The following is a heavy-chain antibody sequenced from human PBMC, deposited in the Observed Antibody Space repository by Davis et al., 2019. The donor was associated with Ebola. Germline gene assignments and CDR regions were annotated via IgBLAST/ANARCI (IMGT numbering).Heavy chain of an antibody. J-gene: IGHJ4*02. CDR1: GGTFSSYA. CDR3: AIGGRAGGFDY. CDR2: IIPIFGTA. V-gene: IGHV1-69*13. Sequence: AASVKVSCKASGGTFSSYAISWVRQAPGQGLEWMGGIIPIFGTANYAQKFQGRVTITADESTSTAYMELSSLRSEDTAVYYCAIGGRAGGFDYWGQGTLVTVSS.